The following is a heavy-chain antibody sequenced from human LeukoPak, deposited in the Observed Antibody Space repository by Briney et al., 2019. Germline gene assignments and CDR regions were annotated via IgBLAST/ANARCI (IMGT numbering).Heavy chain of an antibody. Sequence: SETLSLTCSVSGGSISGYYWNWIRRPPGKGLEWIGYVYYTGTTNYNPSLKSRVTISVDTSKNQFSLKLSSVTAADTAVYYCARGQLIAEVPDAFDIWGQGTMVTVSS. CDR1: GGSISGYY. CDR3: ARGQLIAEVPDAFDI. V-gene: IGHV4-59*12. D-gene: IGHD5-24*01. J-gene: IGHJ3*02. CDR2: VYYTGTT.